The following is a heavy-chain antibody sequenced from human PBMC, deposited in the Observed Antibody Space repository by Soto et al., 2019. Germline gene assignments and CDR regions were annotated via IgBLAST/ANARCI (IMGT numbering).Heavy chain of an antibody. CDR1: GYTFTGYY. CDR2: INPNSGGT. CDR3: ARDLPLSHMPFWSGYYGTFDYYGMDV. V-gene: IGHV1-2*02. D-gene: IGHD3-3*01. J-gene: IGHJ6*02. Sequence: ASVKVSCKASGYTFTGYYMHWVRQAPGQGLEWMGWINPNSGGTNYAQKLQGRVTMTRDTSISTAYMELSRLRSDDTAVYYCARDLPLSHMPFWSGYYGTFDYYGMDVWGQGTTVTVSS.